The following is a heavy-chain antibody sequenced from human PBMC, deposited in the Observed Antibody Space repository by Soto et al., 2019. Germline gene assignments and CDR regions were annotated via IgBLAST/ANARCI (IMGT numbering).Heavy chain of an antibody. D-gene: IGHD3-10*01. CDR3: ARVPGTMAAFDY. Sequence: ASVKVSCKTSGYSFSTYGVDWVRQAPGQGLEWMGWISPHNVNTKFAQKLQGRVSMTTDTSTSTAYMELRSLRADDTAFYFCARVPGTMAAFDYWGQGTQVTVSS. J-gene: IGHJ4*02. CDR2: ISPHNVNT. CDR1: GYSFSTYG. V-gene: IGHV1-18*01.